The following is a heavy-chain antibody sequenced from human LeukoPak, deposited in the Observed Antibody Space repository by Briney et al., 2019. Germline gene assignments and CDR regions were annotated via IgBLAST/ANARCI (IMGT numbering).Heavy chain of an antibody. V-gene: IGHV3-48*03. CDR3: AKDGEYCSGGSCSFFDY. CDR2: ISSSGSTI. Sequence: GGSLRLSCAASGFTFSSYEMNWVRQAPGKGLEWVSYISSSGSTIYYADSVKGRFTISRDNAKNSLYLQMNSLRAEDTAVYHCAKDGEYCSGGSCSFFDYWGQGTLVTVSS. D-gene: IGHD2-15*01. J-gene: IGHJ4*02. CDR1: GFTFSSYE.